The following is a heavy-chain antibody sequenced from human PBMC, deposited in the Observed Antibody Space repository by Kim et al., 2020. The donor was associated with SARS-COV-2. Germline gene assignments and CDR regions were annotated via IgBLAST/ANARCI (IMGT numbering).Heavy chain of an antibody. CDR1: GFTFSSYS. Sequence: GGSLRLSCAASGFTFSSYSMNWVRQAPGKGLEWVSYISSSSSTIYYADSVKGRFTISRDNAKNSLYLQMNSLRDEDTAVYYCARDKFYGDYEGYYFDYWGQGTLVTVSS. D-gene: IGHD4-17*01. J-gene: IGHJ4*02. CDR2: ISSSSSTI. V-gene: IGHV3-48*02. CDR3: ARDKFYGDYEGYYFDY.